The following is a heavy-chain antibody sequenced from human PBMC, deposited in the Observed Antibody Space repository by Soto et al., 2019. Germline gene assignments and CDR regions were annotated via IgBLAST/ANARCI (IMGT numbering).Heavy chain of an antibody. V-gene: IGHV3-33*01. CDR2: IWYDGSNK. CDR1: GFTFSSYG. CDR3: ARDNEAYGPNYFDY. Sequence: GGSLRLSCAASGFTFSSYGMHWVRQAPGKGLEWVAVIWYDGSNKYYADSVKGRFTISRDNSKNTLYLQMNSLRAEDTAVYYCARDNEAYGPNYFDYWGQGTLVTVSS. J-gene: IGHJ4*02. D-gene: IGHD1-1*01.